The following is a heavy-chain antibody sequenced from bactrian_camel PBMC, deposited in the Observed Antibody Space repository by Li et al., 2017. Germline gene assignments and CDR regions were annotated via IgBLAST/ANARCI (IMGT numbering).Heavy chain of an antibody. V-gene: IGHV3S1*01. CDR3: ASLYCGTWSSRY. CDR2: IDTDGAII. Sequence: HVQLVESGGGSVQAGGSLRLSCRVSRDTFSTYCMGWLRQAPGKEREGVAAIDTDGAIIYDDSVKGRFTISKDNAKNTLYLQMNSLKPEDTAMYYCASLYCGTWSSRYRGQGTQVTVS. CDR1: RDTFSTYC. J-gene: IGHJ4*01. D-gene: IGHD5*01.